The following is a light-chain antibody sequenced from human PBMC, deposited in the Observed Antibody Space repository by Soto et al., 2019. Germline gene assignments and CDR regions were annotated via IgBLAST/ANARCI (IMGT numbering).Light chain of an antibody. CDR1: SRDLGDYNY. CDR3: SSYTGSYTRV. CDR2: DVS. J-gene: IGLJ2*01. V-gene: IGLV2-14*03. Sequence: QSALAQPASVSGSHGQSITITCTGVSRDLGDYNYVSWYQQHPGKAPKLVLYDVSNRPSGVSDRFSGSKSDNAASLTISGLQAEDGADYYCSSYTGSYTRVFGGGTKLTVL.